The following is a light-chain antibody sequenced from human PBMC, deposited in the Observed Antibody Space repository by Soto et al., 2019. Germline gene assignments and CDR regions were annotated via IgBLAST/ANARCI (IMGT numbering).Light chain of an antibody. CDR1: QTVNSR. Sequence: EIVLTQSPGTVSLSPGERATLSCRASQTVNSRLAWYQHKPGQAPRLLIYHTSNRATGIPARFSGSGSGTDFTLTISRLEPEDFAVYYCQQYGDPPYTFGQGPRWIS. CDR3: QQYGDPPYT. V-gene: IGKV3-20*01. J-gene: IGKJ2*01. CDR2: HTS.